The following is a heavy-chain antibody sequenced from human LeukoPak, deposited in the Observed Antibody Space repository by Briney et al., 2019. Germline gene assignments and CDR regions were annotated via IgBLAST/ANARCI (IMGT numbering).Heavy chain of an antibody. CDR3: ARAGIVLIPADNWFDP. V-gene: IGHV1-18*01. Sequence: ASVKVSCKASGYTFTSYGISWVRQAPGQGLEWMGWISAYSGNTNYAQKLQGRVTMTTDTSTSTAYMELRSLRSDDTAVYYCARAGIVLIPADNWFDPWGQGTLVTVSS. J-gene: IGHJ5*02. CDR1: GYTFTSYG. D-gene: IGHD2-2*01. CDR2: ISAYSGNT.